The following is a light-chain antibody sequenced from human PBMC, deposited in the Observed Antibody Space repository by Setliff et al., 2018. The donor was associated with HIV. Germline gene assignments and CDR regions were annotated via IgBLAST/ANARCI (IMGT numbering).Light chain of an antibody. J-gene: IGLJ2*01. CDR3: LSAHNSSTYRGR. V-gene: IGLV3-16*01. CDR1: ALPRKY. Sequence: SYELKQPPSVSVSPGQTARITCSGEALPRKYSYWFQQKPGQAPVMVIYKDTERPSVIPARFSGSTSGTTVTLTISGVQAEDEADYYCLSAHNSSTYRGRVGGGTKVTVL. CDR2: KDT.